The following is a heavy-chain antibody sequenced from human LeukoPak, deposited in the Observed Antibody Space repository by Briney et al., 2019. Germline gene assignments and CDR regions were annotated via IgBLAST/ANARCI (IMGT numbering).Heavy chain of an antibody. CDR1: GYSISSGYF. V-gene: IGHV4-38-2*02. J-gene: IGHJ5*02. CDR2: IYHSGTT. CDR3: ARGYSSSWYFNWFDP. D-gene: IGHD6-13*01. Sequence: SETLSLTCTVSGYSISSGYFWGWIRQPPGKGLEWIGSIYHSGTTYYNPSLKSRVTISVDTSKNQFSLKLSSVTAADTAVYYCARGYSSSWYFNWFDPWGQGTLVTVSS.